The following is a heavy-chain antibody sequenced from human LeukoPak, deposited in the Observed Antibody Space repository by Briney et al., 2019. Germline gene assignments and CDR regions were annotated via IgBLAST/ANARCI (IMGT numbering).Heavy chain of an antibody. CDR2: INAGNGNT. J-gene: IGHJ4*02. V-gene: IGHV1-3*01. D-gene: IGHD3-22*01. CDR3: ARPDYYDSSGYTY. Sequence: ASVTVSCTASGYTFTSYAMHWVRQAPGQRLEWMGWINAGNGNTKYSQKFQGRVTITRDTSASTAYMELSSLRSEDTAVYYCARPDYYDSSGYTYWGQGTLVTVSS. CDR1: GYTFTSYA.